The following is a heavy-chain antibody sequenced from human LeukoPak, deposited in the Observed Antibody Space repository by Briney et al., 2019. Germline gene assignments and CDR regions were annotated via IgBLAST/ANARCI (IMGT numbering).Heavy chain of an antibody. D-gene: IGHD3-10*01. J-gene: IGHJ4*02. CDR2: ISYDGNNK. CDR3: ARDQVGD. V-gene: IGHV3-30*03. Sequence: GGSLRLSCAASGFTFSSYVMSWVRQAPGKGLEWVAVISYDGNNKYYADSVKGRFTISRDNSKNTLYLQINSLRTEDTAMYYCARDQVGDWGQGTLVIVSS. CDR1: GFTFSSYV.